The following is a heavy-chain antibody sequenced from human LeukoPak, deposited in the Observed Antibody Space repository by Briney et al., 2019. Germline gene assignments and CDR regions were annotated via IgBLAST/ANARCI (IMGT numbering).Heavy chain of an antibody. Sequence: GGSLRLSCAVSGFTFRSYAMSWVRQAPGKGLEWVSTISGSGGSTYYADSVKGRFTISRDNSKNTLYLQMNSLRAEDTAVYYCAKDQDGTGDYWGQGTLVTVSS. CDR2: ISGSGGST. CDR3: AKDQDGTGDY. J-gene: IGHJ4*02. D-gene: IGHD1-1*01. V-gene: IGHV3-23*01. CDR1: GFTFRSYA.